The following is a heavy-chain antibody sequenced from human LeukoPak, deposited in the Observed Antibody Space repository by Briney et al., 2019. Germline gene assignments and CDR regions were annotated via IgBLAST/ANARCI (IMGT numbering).Heavy chain of an antibody. CDR3: AKSYYDSSGYRGDLEY. D-gene: IGHD3-22*01. V-gene: IGHV3-30*18. J-gene: IGHJ4*02. CDR1: GFTFSSYG. Sequence: GRSLRLSCAASGFTFSSYGIHWVRQAPGKGLEWVAVISYDGSNKYYAESVKGRFTISRDNSKNTLYLQMNSLRAEDTAVYYCAKSYYDSSGYRGDLEYWGQGTLVTVSS. CDR2: ISYDGSNK.